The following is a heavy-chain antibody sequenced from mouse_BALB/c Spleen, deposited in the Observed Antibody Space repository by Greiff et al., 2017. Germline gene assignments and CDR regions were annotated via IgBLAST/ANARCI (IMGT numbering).Heavy chain of an antibody. CDR2: ISDGGSYT. CDR1: GFTFSDYY. CDR3: ARGHRYDYYFDY. V-gene: IGHV5-4*02. D-gene: IGHD2-14*01. J-gene: IGHJ2*01. Sequence: DVKLVESGGGLVKPGGSLKLSCAASGFTFSDYYMYWVRQTPEKRLEWVATISDGGSYTYYPDSVKGRFTISRDNAKNNLYLQMSSLKSEDTAMYYCARGHRYDYYFDYWGQGTTLTVSS.